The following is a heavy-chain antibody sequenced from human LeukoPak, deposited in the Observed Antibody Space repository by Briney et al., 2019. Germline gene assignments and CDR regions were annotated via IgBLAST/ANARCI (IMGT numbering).Heavy chain of an antibody. CDR1: GGSISCYY. J-gene: IGHJ4*02. V-gene: IGHV4-59*01. Sequence: SETLSLTCTVSGGSISCYYWSSIRQPPGKGLEWIGYIYYSGSTNYNPSLKSRVTISVDTSKNQFSLKLSSVTAADTAVYYCATSTWGSGSYYYFDYWGQGTLVTVSS. CDR3: ATSTWGSGSYYYFDY. D-gene: IGHD3-10*01. CDR2: IYYSGST.